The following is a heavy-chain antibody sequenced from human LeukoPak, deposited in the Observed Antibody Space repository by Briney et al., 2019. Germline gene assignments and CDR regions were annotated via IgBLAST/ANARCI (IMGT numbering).Heavy chain of an antibody. Sequence: GGSLRLSCAASGFTLSSYGMHWVRQAPGKGLEWVAVIWYDGSNKYYADSVKGRFTISRDNSKNTLYLQMNSLRAEDTAVYYCAREGYSYGYMAFDIWGQGTMVTVSS. J-gene: IGHJ3*02. CDR3: AREGYSYGYMAFDI. CDR2: IWYDGSNK. CDR1: GFTLSSYG. D-gene: IGHD5-18*01. V-gene: IGHV3-33*01.